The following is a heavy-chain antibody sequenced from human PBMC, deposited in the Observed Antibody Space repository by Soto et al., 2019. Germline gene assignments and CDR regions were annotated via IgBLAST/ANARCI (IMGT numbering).Heavy chain of an antibody. D-gene: IGHD6-6*01. CDR2: INSDGSST. CDR1: GFTFRSYW. CDR3: ASGGSSLNFDS. J-gene: IGHJ4*02. Sequence: GGSLRLSYAASGFTFRSYWMQSVRQAPGKGLVWVSWINSDGSSTSYADSVKGRFTISRDNAKNTLYLQMNSLRAEDTAVYYCASGGSSLNFDSWGQGTLVTVSS. V-gene: IGHV3-74*01.